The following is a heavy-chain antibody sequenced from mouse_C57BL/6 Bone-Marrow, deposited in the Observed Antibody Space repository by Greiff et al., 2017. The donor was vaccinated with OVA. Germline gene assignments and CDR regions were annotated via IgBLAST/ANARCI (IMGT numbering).Heavy chain of an antibody. CDR2: IRNKANGYTT. D-gene: IGHD1-1*01. CDR3: ARYPRAVVDGVNAKDY. V-gene: IGHV7-3*01. J-gene: IGHJ4*01. Sequence: EVQGVESGGGLVQPGGSLSLSCAASGFTFTDYYMSWVRQPPGKALEWLGFIRNKANGYTTEYSASVKGRLTISRDNSQSILYLQMNALRAEDSATCYCARYPRAVVDGVNAKDYWGQGTSVTVSS. CDR1: GFTFTDYY.